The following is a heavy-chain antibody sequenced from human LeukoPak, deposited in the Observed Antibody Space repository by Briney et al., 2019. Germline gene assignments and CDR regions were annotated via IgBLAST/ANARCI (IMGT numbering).Heavy chain of an antibody. CDR3: ARDPLTEELPIDY. CDR1: GGSXXSSNW. D-gene: IGHD1-7*01. J-gene: IGHJ4*02. V-gene: IGHV4-4*02. Sequence: GGSXXSSNWXSWVRQPPGQGLEWIGEIYHSGSTNYNPSLKSRVTISVDKSKNQFSLKLSSVTAADTAVYYCARDPLTEELPIDYWGQGTLVTVSS. CDR2: IYHSGST.